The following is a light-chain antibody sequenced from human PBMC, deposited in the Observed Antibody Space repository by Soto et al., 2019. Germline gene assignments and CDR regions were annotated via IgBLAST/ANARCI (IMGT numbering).Light chain of an antibody. CDR3: TSFAGINIPVV. CDR1: SSDVGGHNF. J-gene: IGLJ2*01. CDR2: EVT. V-gene: IGLV2-8*01. Sequence: QSALTQPPSASGSPGQSVTISCTGTSSDVGGHNFVSWYQHHPGKAPKLMIYEVTKRPSGVPDRFSGSKSGSTASLTVSGLQAEDEADYYCTSFAGINIPVVFGGGTQLTVL.